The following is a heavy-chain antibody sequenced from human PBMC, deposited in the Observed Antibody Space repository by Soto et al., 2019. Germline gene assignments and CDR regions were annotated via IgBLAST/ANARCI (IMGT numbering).Heavy chain of an antibody. Sequence: PGGSLRLSCAASGFTFSSYAMSWVRQAPGKXLEWVSAISGSGGSTYYADSVKGRFTISRDNSKNTLYLQMNSLGAEDTAVYYCAKDYGVDDYGDYVGYYYYYGMDVWGQGTTVTVSS. J-gene: IGHJ6*02. CDR2: ISGSGGST. CDR1: GFTFSSYA. V-gene: IGHV3-23*01. D-gene: IGHD4-17*01. CDR3: AKDYGVDDYGDYVGYYYYYGMDV.